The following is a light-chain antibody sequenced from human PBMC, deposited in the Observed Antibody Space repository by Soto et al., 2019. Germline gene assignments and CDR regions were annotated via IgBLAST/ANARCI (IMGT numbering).Light chain of an antibody. CDR1: QSISNY. CDR3: QQSYSLPYT. J-gene: IGKJ2*01. CDR2: NTS. Sequence: DIQMTQSPSSLSASVGDRVTITCRASQSISNYLNWYQQKPRKAPKLLIYNTSSLPSGVPSRFSGSGSGTDFTLTISSLEPEDFAIYYCQQSYSLPYTFGQGTKVEIK. V-gene: IGKV1-39*01.